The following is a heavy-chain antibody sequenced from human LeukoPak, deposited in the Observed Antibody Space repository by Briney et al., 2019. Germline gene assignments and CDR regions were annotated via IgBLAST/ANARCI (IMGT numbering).Heavy chain of an antibody. CDR3: ASGSSGWSHSVWFDP. Sequence: SETLSLTCAVYGGSFSGYYWSWIRQPPGKGLEWIGEINHSGSTNYNPSLKSRVTISVDTSKNQFSLKLSSVTAADTAVYYCASGSSGWSHSVWFDPWGQGTLVTVSS. J-gene: IGHJ5*02. D-gene: IGHD6-19*01. CDR2: INHSGST. V-gene: IGHV4-34*01. CDR1: GGSFSGYY.